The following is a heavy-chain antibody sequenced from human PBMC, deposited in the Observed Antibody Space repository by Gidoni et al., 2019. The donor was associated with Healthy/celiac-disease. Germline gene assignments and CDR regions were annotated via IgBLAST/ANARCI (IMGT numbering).Heavy chain of an antibody. Sequence: EVQLVESGGGLVKPGGSLRPSCAASGVTFSSSSMNWVRQAPGKGLEWVSSISSSSSYIYYADSVKGRFTISRDNAKNSLYLQMNSLRAEDTAVYYCARDGAVGTNYYDSSGLPYYFDYWGQGTLVTVSS. CDR1: GVTFSSSS. V-gene: IGHV3-21*01. D-gene: IGHD3-22*01. CDR2: ISSSSSYI. CDR3: ARDGAVGTNYYDSSGLPYYFDY. J-gene: IGHJ4*02.